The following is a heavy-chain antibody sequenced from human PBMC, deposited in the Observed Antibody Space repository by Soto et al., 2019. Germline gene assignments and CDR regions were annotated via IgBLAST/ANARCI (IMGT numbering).Heavy chain of an antibody. V-gene: IGHV3-74*01. CDR2: IDHDGPT. Sequence: EVQMVESGGGLVQPGGSLRLSCAGSGFTFSNYWMHWVRQAPGKGLEWVSRIDHDGPTDYADSVRCRFTISRDNAENTLYLQMNRLRPEDTAVYYCVRDSHGDYWGQGTLVTVSS. CDR1: GFTFSNYW. J-gene: IGHJ4*02. CDR3: VRDSHGDY.